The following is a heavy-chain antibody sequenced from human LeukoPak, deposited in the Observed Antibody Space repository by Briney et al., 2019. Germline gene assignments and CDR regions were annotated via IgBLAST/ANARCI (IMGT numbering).Heavy chain of an antibody. CDR3: ARESRKFDC. V-gene: IGHV3-43*02. CDR2: ISGDGVST. D-gene: IGHD2-21*01. CDR1: GLPIRDFA. Sequence: GGSLRLSCVASGLPIRDFAMHWVRQAPGKGLEWVSLISGDGVSTFYADSVKGRFSISRDNSKNSLSLEMNSLRTEDTAMYYCARESRKFDCCGPGTLVAVSS. J-gene: IGHJ4*02.